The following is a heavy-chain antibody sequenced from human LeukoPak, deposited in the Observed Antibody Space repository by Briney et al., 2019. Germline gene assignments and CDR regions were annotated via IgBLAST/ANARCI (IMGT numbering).Heavy chain of an antibody. CDR1: GGSISSYY. D-gene: IGHD3-10*01. V-gene: IGHV4-59*08. J-gene: IGHJ2*01. CDR3: ARRQGRGWYFDL. Sequence: PSETLSLTCTVSGGSISSYYWSWIRRSPGKGLEWIGYIYYSGSTNYNPSLKSRVTISVDTSKNQFSLKLSSVTAADTAVYYCARRQGRGWYFDLWGRGTLVTVSS. CDR2: IYYSGST.